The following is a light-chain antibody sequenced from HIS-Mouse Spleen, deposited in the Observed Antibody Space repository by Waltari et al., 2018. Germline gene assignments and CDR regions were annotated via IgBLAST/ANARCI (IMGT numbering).Light chain of an antibody. Sequence: QSALTQPASVSGSPGQSIPIPCTGTSRDVGSYNLVPGSQQPPGKAPKLMIYEGSKRPSGVSNRFSGSKSGNTASLTISGLQAEDEADYYCCSYAGSSTFHVVFGGGTKLTVL. CDR2: EGS. J-gene: IGLJ2*01. CDR3: CSYAGSSTFHVV. V-gene: IGLV2-23*03. CDR1: SRDVGSYNL.